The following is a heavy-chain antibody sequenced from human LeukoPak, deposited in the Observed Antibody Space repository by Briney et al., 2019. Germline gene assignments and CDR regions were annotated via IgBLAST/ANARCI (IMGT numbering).Heavy chain of an antibody. V-gene: IGHV1-69*04. J-gene: IGHJ4*02. CDR2: IIPILGIA. D-gene: IGHD3-16*02. CDR3: AGLLHYRPGAAKAYYFDY. CDR1: GGTFSSYA. Sequence: ASVKVSCKASGGTFSSYAISLVRQAPGQGLEWMGRIIPILGIANYAQKFQGRVTITADKSTSTAYMELSSLRSEDTAVYYCAGLLHYRPGAAKAYYFDYWGQGTLVTVSS.